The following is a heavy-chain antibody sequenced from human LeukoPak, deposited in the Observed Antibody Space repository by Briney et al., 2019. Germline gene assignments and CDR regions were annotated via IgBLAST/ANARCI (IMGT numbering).Heavy chain of an antibody. CDR3: ARDRQTNCGGDCPFDY. CDR2: INRDGSST. Sequence: PGGSLRLSCAASGIIFSNYWMHWVRQAPGKGLVWVSRINRDGSSTSYADSVKGRFTISRDNAKNTLYLQMNSLRAEDTALYYCARDRQTNCGGDCPFDYWGQGTLVTVSS. J-gene: IGHJ4*02. D-gene: IGHD2-21*02. V-gene: IGHV3-74*01. CDR1: GIIFSNYW.